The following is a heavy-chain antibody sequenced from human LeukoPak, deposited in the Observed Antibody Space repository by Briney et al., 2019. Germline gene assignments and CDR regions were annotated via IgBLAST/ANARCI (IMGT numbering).Heavy chain of an antibody. CDR2: INPSDGST. J-gene: IGHJ4*02. CDR1: GYAFTICY. Sequence: ASVKVSFKASGYAFTICYMHLVRQAPAQGLGWLGIINPSDGSTTYAQNFQGSVIMTSDTSTSTAYMELSSLRSEDTALYYCARHQGAGEYPFDYWGQGTLVTVSS. V-gene: IGHV1-46*01. CDR3: ARHQGAGEYPFDY. D-gene: IGHD3-16*01.